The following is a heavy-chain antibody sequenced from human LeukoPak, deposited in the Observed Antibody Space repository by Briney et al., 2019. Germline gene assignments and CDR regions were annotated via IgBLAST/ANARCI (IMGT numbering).Heavy chain of an antibody. Sequence: SETLSLTCAVYGGSFSGYYWSWIRQPPGKGLEWIGEINHSGSTNYNPSLKSRVTISVDTSKNQFSLKLSSVTAADTAVYYCARVSDGYNRIPKCYFDYWGQGTLVTVSS. V-gene: IGHV4-34*01. D-gene: IGHD5-24*01. CDR2: INHSGST. J-gene: IGHJ4*02. CDR3: ARVSDGYNRIPKCYFDY. CDR1: GGSFSGYY.